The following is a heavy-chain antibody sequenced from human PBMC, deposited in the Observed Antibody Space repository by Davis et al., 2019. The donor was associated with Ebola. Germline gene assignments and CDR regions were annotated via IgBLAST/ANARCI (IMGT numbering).Heavy chain of an antibody. CDR2: VSGSGGHT. CDR1: GFIFSNYD. Sequence: GESLKISCAASGFIFSNYDMSWVRQVPGKGLEWVSTVSGSGGHTQYSDSVRGLFTISRDNSKNTLYLQMNSLRAEDTATYYCARYCHYPDCSYFDCWGQGTVVAVSS. J-gene: IGHJ4*02. D-gene: IGHD2-15*01. CDR3: ARYCHYPDCSYFDC. V-gene: IGHV3-23*01.